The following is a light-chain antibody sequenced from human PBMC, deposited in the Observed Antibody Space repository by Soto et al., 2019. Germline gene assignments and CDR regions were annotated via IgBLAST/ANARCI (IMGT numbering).Light chain of an antibody. V-gene: IGKV3D-15*01. Sequence: EIVMTQSPATLSMSPGERATLSCRASQSVRSNLAWYHQKPGQAPRLLIYGASTRATGIPARFSGSGSGTEFTLTINSLQSEDFATYFCQQLNSFPPFFTFGPGTKVDIK. CDR3: QQLNSFPPFFT. CDR1: QSVRSN. J-gene: IGKJ3*01. CDR2: GAS.